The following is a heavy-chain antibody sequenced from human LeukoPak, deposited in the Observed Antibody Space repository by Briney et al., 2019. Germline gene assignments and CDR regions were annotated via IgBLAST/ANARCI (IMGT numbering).Heavy chain of an antibody. V-gene: IGHV4-59*12. Sequence: SETLSLTCTVSGGSISSYYWSWIRQPPGKGLEWIGYIYYSGSTNYNPSLKSRVTISVDTSKNQFSLNLSSVTAADTAVYYCARFSPRAMGNYLDFWGQGTLVTVSS. CDR1: GGSISSYY. CDR2: IYYSGST. D-gene: IGHD7-27*01. CDR3: ARFSPRAMGNYLDF. J-gene: IGHJ4*02.